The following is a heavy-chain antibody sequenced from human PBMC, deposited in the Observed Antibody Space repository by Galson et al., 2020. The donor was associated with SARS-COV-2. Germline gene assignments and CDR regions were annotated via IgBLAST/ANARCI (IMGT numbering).Heavy chain of an antibody. J-gene: IGHJ6*02. CDR1: GFTFSSYW. CDR3: ARGGMYYYDSSGYYNSAMDV. D-gene: IGHD3-22*01. Sequence: PGGSLRLSCAASGFTFSSYWMSWVRQAPGKGLEWVANIKQDGSEKYYVDSVKGRFTISRDNDKNSLYLQMNSLRAEDTAVYYCARGGMYYYDSSGYYNSAMDVWGQGTTVTVSS. V-gene: IGHV3-7*04. CDR2: IKQDGSEK.